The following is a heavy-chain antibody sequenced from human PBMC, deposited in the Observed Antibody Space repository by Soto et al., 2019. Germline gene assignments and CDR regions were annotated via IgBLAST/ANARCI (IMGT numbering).Heavy chain of an antibody. J-gene: IGHJ5*02. CDR1: GFSLSIYS. CDR2: IWYEGTTK. CDR3: ARDVDRTSHLNWFDP. V-gene: IGHV3-33*01. Sequence: QVQLVESGGGVVQPGRSLRLSCEVSGFSLSIYSMHWVRQAPGKGLEWVAVIWYEGTTKNYADSVKGRFTISRDSSKNMVYLQMDSLKVEDTAVYYCARDVDRTSHLNWFDPWGQGVMVTVSS. D-gene: IGHD5-12*01.